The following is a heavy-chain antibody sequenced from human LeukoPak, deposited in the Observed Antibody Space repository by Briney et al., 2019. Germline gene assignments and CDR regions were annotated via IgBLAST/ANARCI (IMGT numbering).Heavy chain of an antibody. CDR3: ARGGGIAAAGTALDWFDP. V-gene: IGHV4-31*03. CDR2: IYYSGST. CDR1: GGSISSGGYY. Sequence: SETLSLTCTVSGGSISSGGYYWSWIRQHPGKGLEWIGYIYYSGSTYYNPSLQSRVTISVDTSKNQFSLKLSSVTAADTAVYYCARGGGIAAAGTALDWFDPWGQGTLVTVSS. D-gene: IGHD6-13*01. J-gene: IGHJ5*02.